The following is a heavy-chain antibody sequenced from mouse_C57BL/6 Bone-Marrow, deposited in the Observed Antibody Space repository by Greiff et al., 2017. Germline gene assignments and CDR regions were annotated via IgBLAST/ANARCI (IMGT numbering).Heavy chain of an antibody. D-gene: IGHD4-1*01. J-gene: IGHJ4*01. Sequence: VQLQQPGAELVKPGASVKLSCKASGYTFTSYWMHWVKQRPGQSLEWIGIIHPNSGSTNYNEKFKSKATLTVDKSSSTAYMQLSSLTSEDSAVYYCAREGRWDGAMDYWGQGTSVTVSS. V-gene: IGHV1-64*01. CDR1: GYTFTSYW. CDR3: AREGRWDGAMDY. CDR2: IHPNSGST.